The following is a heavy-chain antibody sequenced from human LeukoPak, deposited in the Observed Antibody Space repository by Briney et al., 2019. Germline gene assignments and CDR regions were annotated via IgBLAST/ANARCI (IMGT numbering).Heavy chain of an antibody. D-gene: IGHD5-12*01. V-gene: IGHV1-3*01. CDR2: INVGNGNT. J-gene: IGHJ5*02. CDR3: ARGPTRPWFDP. CDR1: GYTFTSYA. Sequence: GASVKVSCKASGYTFTSYAKHWVRQAPGQRLEWMGWINVGNGNTKYSQKFQGRVTITRDTSASTAYMELSSLRSEDTAVYYCARGPTRPWFDPWGQGTLVTVSS.